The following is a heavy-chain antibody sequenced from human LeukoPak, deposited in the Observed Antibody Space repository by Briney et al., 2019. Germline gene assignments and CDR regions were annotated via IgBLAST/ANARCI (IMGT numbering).Heavy chain of an antibody. Sequence: SETLSLTXTVSGASIGGAYWSWIRQTPGKGLELIGYLSYSGTTKDNPSLKSRVSISVDTSKNQFSLNLSSVIAADTAVYYCARARGVAMAGPPDYWGQGTLVTVSS. CDR3: ARARGVAMAGPPDY. V-gene: IGHV4-59*01. CDR1: GASIGGAY. J-gene: IGHJ4*02. D-gene: IGHD6-19*01. CDR2: LSYSGTT.